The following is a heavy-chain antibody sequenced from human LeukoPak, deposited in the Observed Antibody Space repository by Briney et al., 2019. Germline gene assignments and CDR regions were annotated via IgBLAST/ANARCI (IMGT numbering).Heavy chain of an antibody. CDR3: ASDLPDYYDSSGYIWVPYY. CDR1: GGTFSSYA. D-gene: IGHD3-22*01. V-gene: IGHV1-69*06. Sequence: ASVKVSCKASGGTFSSYAISWVRQAPGQGLEWMGGIIPIFGTANYAQKFQGRVTITADKSTSTAYMELSSLRSEDTAVYYCASDLPDYYDSSGYIWVPYYWGQGTLVTVSS. J-gene: IGHJ4*02. CDR2: IIPIFGTA.